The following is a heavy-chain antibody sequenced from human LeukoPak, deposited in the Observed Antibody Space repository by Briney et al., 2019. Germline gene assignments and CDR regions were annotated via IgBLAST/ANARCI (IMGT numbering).Heavy chain of an antibody. CDR2: VNLQGST. V-gene: IGHV4-4*02. J-gene: IGHJ4*02. CDR3: AREGGPYRPLDY. Sequence: GSLRLSCAASGFTFSNAWMSWVRQPPGKGLEWIGEVNLQGSTNYNPSLMGRVAISVDKAENHVSLQLTSVTAADTAVYYCAREGGPYRPLDYSGRGTLVTVSS. CDR1: GFTFSNAW.